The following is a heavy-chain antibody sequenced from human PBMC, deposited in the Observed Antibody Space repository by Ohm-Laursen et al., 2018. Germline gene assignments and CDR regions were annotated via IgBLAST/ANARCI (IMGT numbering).Heavy chain of an antibody. CDR1: GGSISSYY. V-gene: IGHV4-59*08. J-gene: IGHJ3*02. D-gene: IGHD6-19*01. Sequence: SDTLSLTCTVSGGSISSYYWSWIRQPPGKGLEWIGYIYYSGSTSYNPSLQSRVTISVDTSKNQFSPKLSSVTAADTAVYYCARLSGWTPDAFDIWGQGTMVTVSS. CDR2: IYYSGST. CDR3: ARLSGWTPDAFDI.